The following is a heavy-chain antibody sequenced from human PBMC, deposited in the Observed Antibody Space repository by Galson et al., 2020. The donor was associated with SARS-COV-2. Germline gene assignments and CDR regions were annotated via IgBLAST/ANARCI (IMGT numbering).Heavy chain of an antibody. D-gene: IGHD1-26*01. CDR1: GFTFSTYA. V-gene: IGHV3-23*01. J-gene: IGHJ4*02. CDR3: AKGISGTYLPDY. Sequence: GGSLRLSCAASGFTFSTYAMSWVRQAPGKGLEWVSGISASGGSTYYADSVKGRFTISRDNSKNTLFVQMNSLRAEDTAVYYCAKGISGTYLPDYLGQGTLVTVSS. CDR2: ISASGGST.